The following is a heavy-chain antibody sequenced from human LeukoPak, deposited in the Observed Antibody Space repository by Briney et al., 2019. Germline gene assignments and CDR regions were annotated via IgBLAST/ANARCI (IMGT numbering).Heavy chain of an antibody. CDR1: GYTFTSYG. Sequence: ASVEVSCKASGYTFTSYGISWVRQAPGQGLEWMGWISAYNGNTNYAQKLQGRVTMTTDTSTSTAYMELRSLRSDDTAVYYCARGCSSTSCYARPVGMDVWGQGTTVTVSS. V-gene: IGHV1-18*01. CDR3: ARGCSSTSCYARPVGMDV. D-gene: IGHD2-2*01. CDR2: ISAYNGNT. J-gene: IGHJ6*02.